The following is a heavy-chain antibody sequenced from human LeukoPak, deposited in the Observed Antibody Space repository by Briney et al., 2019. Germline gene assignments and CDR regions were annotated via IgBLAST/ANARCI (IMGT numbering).Heavy chain of an antibody. CDR1: GGSISSGSYN. V-gene: IGHV4-39*01. Sequence: PSETLSLTCTVSGGSISSGSYNWGWIRQPPGKGLEWIGSVSYSGNTYYSPSLKSRVTMSVDTSKNQFSLNLSSVTAADRAVYYCARHGRSSWLNWFDPWGHGTQVTVSS. CDR3: ARHGRSSWLNWFDP. D-gene: IGHD6-13*01. CDR2: VSYSGNT. J-gene: IGHJ5*02.